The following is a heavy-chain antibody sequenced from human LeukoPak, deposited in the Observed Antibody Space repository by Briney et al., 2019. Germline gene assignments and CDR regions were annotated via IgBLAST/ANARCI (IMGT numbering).Heavy chain of an antibody. CDR1: GFTFSSYA. CDR3: AKDPGNYYGSGSYYNAGFDY. J-gene: IGHJ4*02. Sequence: PGGSLRLSCAASGFTFSSYAMSWVRQAPGKGLEWVSAISGSGGSTYYADSVKGRFTISRDSSKNTLYLQMNSLRAEDTAVYYCAKDPGNYYGSGSYYNAGFDYWGQGTLVTVSS. CDR2: ISGSGGST. V-gene: IGHV3-23*01. D-gene: IGHD3-10*01.